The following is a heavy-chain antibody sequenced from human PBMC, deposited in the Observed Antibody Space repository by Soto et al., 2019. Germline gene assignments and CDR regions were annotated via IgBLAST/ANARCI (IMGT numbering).Heavy chain of an antibody. Sequence: GASVKVSCKASGGTFSSYAISWVRQAPGQGLEWMGGIIPIFGTANYAQKFQGRVTITADKSTSTAYMELSSLRSEDTAVYYCARGLHRGYGSGSYYNYYYGMDVWGQGTTVTVSS. D-gene: IGHD3-10*01. CDR3: ARGLHRGYGSGSYYNYYYGMDV. CDR2: IIPIFGTA. V-gene: IGHV1-69*06. J-gene: IGHJ6*02. CDR1: GGTFSSYA.